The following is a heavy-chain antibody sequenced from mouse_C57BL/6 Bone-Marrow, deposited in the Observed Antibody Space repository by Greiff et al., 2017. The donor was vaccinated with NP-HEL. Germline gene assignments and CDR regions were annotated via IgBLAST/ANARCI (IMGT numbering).Heavy chain of an antibody. CDR1: GFTFSDYY. V-gene: IGHV5-12*01. CDR3: ASQNYGSRRGVFDYAMDY. CDR2: ISNGGGST. J-gene: IGHJ4*01. D-gene: IGHD1-1*01. Sequence: KLVESGGGLVQPGGSLKLSCAASGFTFSDYYMYWVRQTPEKRLEWVAYISNGGGSTYYPDTVKGRFTISRDNAKNTLYLQMSRLKSEDTAMYYCASQNYGSRRGVFDYAMDYWGQGTSVTVSS.